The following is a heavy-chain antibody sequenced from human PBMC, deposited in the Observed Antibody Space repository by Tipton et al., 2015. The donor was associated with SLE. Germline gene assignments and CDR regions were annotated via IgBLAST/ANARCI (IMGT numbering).Heavy chain of an antibody. J-gene: IGHJ5*02. V-gene: IGHV3-33*01. CDR2: TWYDGSKK. Sequence: RSLRLSCAASGFTFGDFAMHWVRQAPGKGLEWVAATWYDGSKKFYADSVKGRFTISRDNSKNTLYLQMNSLRAEDTAVYYCARYFPAGLYSSGWSWGQGTLVTVSS. D-gene: IGHD6-19*01. CDR3: ARYFPAGLYSSGWS. CDR1: GFTFGDFA.